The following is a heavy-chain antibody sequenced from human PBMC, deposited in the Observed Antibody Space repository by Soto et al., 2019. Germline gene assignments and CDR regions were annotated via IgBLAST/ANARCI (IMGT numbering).Heavy chain of an antibody. Sequence: ASVKVSCKASGYTFTSYDITWVRQATGQGLEWMGWMNPNSGNTGYAQKFQGRVTMTRNTSISTAYMELSSLRSEDTAVYYCARDSRVAAAGLYYYNGMDVWGQGTTVTVSS. V-gene: IGHV1-8*01. CDR1: GYTFTSYD. CDR3: ARDSRVAAAGLYYYNGMDV. J-gene: IGHJ6*02. D-gene: IGHD6-13*01. CDR2: MNPNSGNT.